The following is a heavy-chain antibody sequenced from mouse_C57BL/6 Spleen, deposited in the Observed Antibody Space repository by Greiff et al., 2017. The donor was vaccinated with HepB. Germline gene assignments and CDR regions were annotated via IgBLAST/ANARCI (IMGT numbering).Heavy chain of an antibody. V-gene: IGHV1-72*01. CDR2: IDPISGGT. CDR3: ARSIYCDYTWFAY. J-gene: IGHJ3*01. D-gene: IGHD2-4*01. Sequence: QVQLQQPGAELVKPGASVKLSCKASGYTFTSYWMHWVKQRPGRGLEWIGRIDPISGGTKYNEKFKSKATLTVDKPSSTAYMQLSSLTSEDSAVYYCARSIYCDYTWFAYWGQGTLVTVSA. CDR1: GYTFTSYW.